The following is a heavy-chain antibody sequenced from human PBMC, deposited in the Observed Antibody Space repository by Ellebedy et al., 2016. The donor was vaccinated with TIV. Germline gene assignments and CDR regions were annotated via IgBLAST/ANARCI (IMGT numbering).Heavy chain of an antibody. V-gene: IGHV3-30*03. CDR1: QFTFSTHG. J-gene: IGHJ3*02. D-gene: IGHD2-21*01. Sequence: GESLKISXAASQFTFSTHGMHWVRQAPGKGLEWLAVISHDGSTKDYADSMKGRLTVSRDNSKNTLYLQMNSLRAEDTAVYYCARSQTVLWIYDAFDIWGQGTMVTVSS. CDR3: ARSQTVLWIYDAFDI. CDR2: ISHDGSTK.